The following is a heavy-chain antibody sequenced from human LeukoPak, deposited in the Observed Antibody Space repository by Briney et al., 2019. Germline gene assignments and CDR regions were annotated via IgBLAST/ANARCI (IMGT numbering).Heavy chain of an antibody. CDR1: GYRFTNYW. V-gene: IGHV5-51*01. CDR3: ARGSSTWYFDY. Sequence: GESLKISCKASGYRFTNYWIGWVRQMPGKGLEWMGIIYTVDSDTTYSPSFQGQVTISADKSIRTAYLQLSSLRASDTAMYYCARGSSTWYFDYWGQGTLVTVSS. CDR2: IYTVDSDT. J-gene: IGHJ4*02. D-gene: IGHD6-13*01.